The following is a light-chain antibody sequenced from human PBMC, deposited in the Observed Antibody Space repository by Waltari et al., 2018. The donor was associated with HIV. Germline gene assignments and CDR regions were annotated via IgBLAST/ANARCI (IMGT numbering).Light chain of an antibody. V-gene: IGLV6-57*01. CDR3: QSYDRNSQV. CDR2: GEN. Sequence: NFMLAQPHSVSESPGKTITISCTRTSGSIASNYVQRYQRRPGRPPATVIYGENSGPSGVPDRFSGSIDSSSNSASLTISGLKTEDEADYYCQSYDRNSQVFGGGTKLTVL. J-gene: IGLJ3*02. CDR1: SGSIASNY.